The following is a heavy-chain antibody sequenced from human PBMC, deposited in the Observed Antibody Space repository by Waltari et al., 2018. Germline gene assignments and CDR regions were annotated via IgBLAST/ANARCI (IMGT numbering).Heavy chain of an antibody. V-gene: IGHV3-23*01. CDR1: GFTVSAHS. J-gene: IGHJ4*02. D-gene: IGHD3-10*01. CDR3: EGSGGH. CDR2: ISSDGRT. Sequence: EVQLLESGVGLVQPGGSLRLSCAASGFTVSAHSMTWVRQAPGKGPEWVAGISSDGRTYDADSVKVRFTISRDNSKNTLYLQMQSLRAEDTAVYYCEGSGGHWGQGTLVTVSS.